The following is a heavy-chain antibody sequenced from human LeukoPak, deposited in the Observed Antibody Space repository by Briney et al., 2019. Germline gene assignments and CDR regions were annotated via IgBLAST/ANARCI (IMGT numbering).Heavy chain of an antibody. J-gene: IGHJ4*02. V-gene: IGHV3-33*01. CDR1: GFTFSSYG. CDR3: ARDYYDSSGYFDY. D-gene: IGHD3-22*01. CDR2: IWYDGSNK. Sequence: GGSLRLSCAASGFTFSSYGMHWVRQAPGKGLEWVAVIWYDGSNKYYADSVKGRFTISRDNSKNTLYLQMNSLRAEDAAVYYCARDYYDSSGYFDYWGQGTLVTVSS.